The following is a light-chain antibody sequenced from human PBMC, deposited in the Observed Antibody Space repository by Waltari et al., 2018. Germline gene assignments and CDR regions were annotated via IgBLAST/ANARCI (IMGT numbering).Light chain of an antibody. Sequence: ETIMTQSPGTLSVSPGERATLSCRASKSVGNNVAWYQQTPGQAPRLRIYATSSRGTGIPARFFGSGSGPDFTLTITSLQSEDFVVYYCQQYNEWPYTFGQGTRVDIK. J-gene: IGKJ2*01. CDR1: KSVGNN. CDR3: QQYNEWPYT. CDR2: ATS. V-gene: IGKV3-15*01.